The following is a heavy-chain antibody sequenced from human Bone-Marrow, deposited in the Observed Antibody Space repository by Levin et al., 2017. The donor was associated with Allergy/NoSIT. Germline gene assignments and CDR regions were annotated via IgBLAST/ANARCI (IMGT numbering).Heavy chain of an antibody. D-gene: IGHD2-15*01. V-gene: IGHV3-7*01. J-gene: IGHJ4*02. Sequence: PGGSLRLSCAASGFTFSSYWMSWVRQAPGKGLEWVANIKQDGSEKYYVDSVKGRFTISRDNAKNSLYLQMNSLRAEDTAVYYCARELGSGYCSGGSCYGNDYWGQGTLVTVSS. CDR1: GFTFSSYW. CDR2: IKQDGSEK. CDR3: ARELGSGYCSGGSCYGNDY.